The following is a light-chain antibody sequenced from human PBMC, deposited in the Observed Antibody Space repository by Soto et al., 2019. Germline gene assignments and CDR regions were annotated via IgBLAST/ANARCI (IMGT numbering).Light chain of an antibody. Sequence: DIQVTQSPPTLSASVGDRVTLSCRASHTISTWMAWYQQKPGKAPKLLVNDASTLQSGVASRFSGSGSGTEFTLIISGLQPDDSATYYCQQYTNTNNPWMFGQGTKVDIK. CDR2: DAS. CDR1: HTISTW. J-gene: IGKJ1*01. CDR3: QQYTNTNNPWM. V-gene: IGKV1-5*01.